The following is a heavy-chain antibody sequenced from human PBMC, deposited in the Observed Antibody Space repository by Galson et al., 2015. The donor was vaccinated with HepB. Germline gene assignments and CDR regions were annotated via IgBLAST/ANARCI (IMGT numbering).Heavy chain of an antibody. CDR1: GGTFSSYG. CDR2: IIPIFGTV. Sequence: SVKVSCKASGGTFSSYGISWVRQAPGQGLEWMGGIIPIFGTVNYAQKFQGRVTITADESTSTAYMDLRSLRSEDTAVYYCASYDSRGYSLISWGFDYWGQGTLLTVSS. CDR3: ASYDSRGYSLISWGFDY. D-gene: IGHD3-22*01. V-gene: IGHV1-69*13. J-gene: IGHJ4*02.